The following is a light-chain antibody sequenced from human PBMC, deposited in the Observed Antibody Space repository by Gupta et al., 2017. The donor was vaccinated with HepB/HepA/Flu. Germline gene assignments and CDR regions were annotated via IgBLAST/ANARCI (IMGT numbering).Light chain of an antibody. CDR1: SSHIGAGYD. J-gene: IGLJ3*02. V-gene: IGLV1-40*01. Sequence: QSVLTQPPSVSGAPGQRVTIPCPGSSSHIGAGYDVHWYQQLPGTAPKLLIYDNCNRPSGVSDRFSGSKSDTSASLAITGLQADDEADYYCQSYDSSLSGPVFGGGTKLTVL. CDR2: DNC. CDR3: QSYDSSLSGPV.